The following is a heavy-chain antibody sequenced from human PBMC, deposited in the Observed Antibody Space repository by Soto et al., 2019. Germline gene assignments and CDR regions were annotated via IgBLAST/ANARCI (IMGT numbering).Heavy chain of an antibody. CDR2: IYYSGST. CDR3: ARGYDSSGYRTRDFDY. V-gene: IGHV4-31*03. Sequence: SETLSLTCTVSGGSISSGGYYWSWIRQHPGKGLEWIGYIYYSGSTYYNPSLKSRVTISVDTSKNQFSLKLSSVTAADTAVYYCARGYDSSGYRTRDFDYWGQGTLVTVSS. CDR1: GGSISSGGYY. J-gene: IGHJ4*02. D-gene: IGHD3-22*01.